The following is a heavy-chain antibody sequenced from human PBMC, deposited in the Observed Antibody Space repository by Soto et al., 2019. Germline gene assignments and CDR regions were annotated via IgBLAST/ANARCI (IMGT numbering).Heavy chain of an antibody. D-gene: IGHD2-15*01. CDR1: GGSISSSSYY. CDR3: VRIADSGLDY. V-gene: IGHV4-39*01. Sequence: SETLSLTCTVSGGSISSSSYYWGWIRQPPGKGLEWIGSIYYSGSTYYNPSLKSRVTISVDTSKNQFSLKLSSVTAADTAVYYCVRIADSGLDYWGQGTLVTVSS. J-gene: IGHJ4*02. CDR2: IYYSGST.